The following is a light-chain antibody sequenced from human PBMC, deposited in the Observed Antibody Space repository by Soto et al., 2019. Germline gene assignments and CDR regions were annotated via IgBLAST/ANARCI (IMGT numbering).Light chain of an antibody. V-gene: IGKV3-15*01. CDR3: QQYNNWPQT. CDR2: GAS. CDR1: QSVNTN. J-gene: IGKJ1*01. Sequence: EIVMTQSPATLSVSPGERATLSCRASQSVNTNLAWYQQKPGQAPRLLIYGASTRATGIPAGFSGSGSGTEFTLTISSLQSEDFAVFYCQQYNNWPQTFGQGTKVEIK.